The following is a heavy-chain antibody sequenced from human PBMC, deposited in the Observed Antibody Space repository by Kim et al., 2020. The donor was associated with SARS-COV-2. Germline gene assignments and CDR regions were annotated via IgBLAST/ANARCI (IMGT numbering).Heavy chain of an antibody. J-gene: IGHJ5*02. V-gene: IGHV4-31*03. D-gene: IGHD6-13*01. CDR1: GGSISSGGYY. CDR3: ARARRNSSSWFLDP. Sequence: SETLSLTCTVSGGSISSGGYYWSWIRQHPGKGLEWIGYIYYSGSTYYNPSLKSRVTISVDTSKNQFSLKLGSVTAADTAVYYCARARRNSSSWFLDPWGQGTLVTVSS. CDR2: IYYSGST.